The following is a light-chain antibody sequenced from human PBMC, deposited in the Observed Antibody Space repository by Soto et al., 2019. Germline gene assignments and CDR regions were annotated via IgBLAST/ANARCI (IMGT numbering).Light chain of an antibody. CDR3: QQYKMYPLT. CDR2: AAS. J-gene: IGKJ4*01. CDR1: QDINSY. V-gene: IGKV1D-16*01. Sequence: DVQMTQSPSSLSASVGDRVTITCRASQDINSYLAWYQQKPGNAPKSMIYAASSLQTGVPSRFSGSESGTDFTLTINNLQPEDSATYYCQQYKMYPLTCGGGTKVEIK.